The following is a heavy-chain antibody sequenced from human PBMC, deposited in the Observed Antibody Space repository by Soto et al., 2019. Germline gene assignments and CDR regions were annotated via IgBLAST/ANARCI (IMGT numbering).Heavy chain of an antibody. CDR2: MNAGVGNT. CDR1: GYTFTDYA. J-gene: IGHJ4*02. Sequence: HVELVQSGADVKKPGASVTISCKASGYTFTDYALHWVRQAPGQRLEWMGWMNAGVGNTLYSQKFQGRITITRDTSASTAYMELNSLKSEDTAIYYWARDTGYTFGSLNYWGPGTLVTGSS. V-gene: IGHV1-3*01. D-gene: IGHD5-18*01. CDR3: ARDTGYTFGSLNY.